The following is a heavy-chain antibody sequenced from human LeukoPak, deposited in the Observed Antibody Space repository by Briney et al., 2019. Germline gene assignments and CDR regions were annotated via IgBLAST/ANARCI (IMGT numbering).Heavy chain of an antibody. CDR2: IYSGGST. J-gene: IGHJ4*02. CDR3: AREGRGYSYGYFDY. D-gene: IGHD5-18*01. Sequence: GGSLRLSCAASGFTFSSYAMSWVRQAPGKGLEWVSVIYSGGSTYYADSVKGRFTISRHNSKNTLYLQMNSLRAEDTAVYYCAREGRGYSYGYFDYWGQGTLVTVSS. CDR1: GFTFSSYA. V-gene: IGHV3-53*04.